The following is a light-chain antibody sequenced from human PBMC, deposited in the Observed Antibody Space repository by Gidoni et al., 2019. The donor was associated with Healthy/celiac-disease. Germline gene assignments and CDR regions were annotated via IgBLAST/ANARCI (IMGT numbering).Light chain of an antibody. V-gene: IGLV1-40*01. Sequence: QSVLTQPPSVSGAPGQRVTISCTGSSSNIGAGYDVHWYQQLPGTAPKLLIYGNSNRPSGVPARFSASKSGTSASLAITWLQAEDEADYYCQSYDSSLSGSVFGGGTKLTVL. CDR3: QSYDSSLSGSV. CDR2: GNS. CDR1: SSNIGAGYD. J-gene: IGLJ2*01.